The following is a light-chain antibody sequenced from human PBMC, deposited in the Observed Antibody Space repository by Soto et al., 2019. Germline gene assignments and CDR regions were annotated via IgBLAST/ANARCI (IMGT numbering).Light chain of an antibody. J-gene: IGLJ3*02. CDR2: DTS. V-gene: IGLV7-46*01. CDR3: FLSYSAARPV. Sequence: QAVVTQEPSLTVSPGGTVTLTCGSSAGAVTSGHYPYWFQQKPGQAPRTLIYDTSNKHSWTPARFSGSLLGGKAALTLSGAQPEDEAEYYCFLSYSAARPVFGGGTKLTVL. CDR1: AGAVTSGHY.